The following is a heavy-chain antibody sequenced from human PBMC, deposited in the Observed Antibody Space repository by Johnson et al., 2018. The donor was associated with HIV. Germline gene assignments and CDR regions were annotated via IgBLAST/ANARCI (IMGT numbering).Heavy chain of an antibody. CDR2: IWYDGSNK. J-gene: IGHJ3*02. CDR3: AGQVRAFDI. V-gene: IGHV3-30*19. D-gene: IGHD6-19*01. Sequence: VQLVESGGGVVQPGRSLRLSCAASGFMFSSYGMHWVRQAPGKGLEWVAVIWYDGSNKYYADSVKGRFTISRDNSMHTMYLQMNSLRAEDTAVYYCAGQVRAFDIWGQGTMVTVSS. CDR1: GFMFSSYG.